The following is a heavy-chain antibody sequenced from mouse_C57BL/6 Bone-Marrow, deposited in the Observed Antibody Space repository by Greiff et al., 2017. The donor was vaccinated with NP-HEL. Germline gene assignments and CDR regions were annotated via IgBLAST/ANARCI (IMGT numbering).Heavy chain of an antibody. D-gene: IGHD2-2*01. CDR2: IWSGGST. CDR1: GFSLTSYG. CDR3: SKGGYQCFYYFDY. V-gene: IGHV2-2*01. J-gene: IGHJ2*01. Sequence: QVQLQQSGPGLVQPSQSLSITCTVSGFSLTSYGVHWVRQSPGKGLEWLGVIWSGGSTDYNAAFISRLSISKDNSKSQVFFKMNSLQADDTAIYYWSKGGYQCFYYFDYGGQGTALTVSA.